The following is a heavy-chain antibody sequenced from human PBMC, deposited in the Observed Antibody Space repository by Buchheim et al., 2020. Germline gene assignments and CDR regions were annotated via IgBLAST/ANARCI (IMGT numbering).Heavy chain of an antibody. J-gene: IGHJ6*02. CDR3: AKVYVSGPGYYYYGMDV. Sequence: EVQLLESGGGLVQPGGSLRLSCAASGFTFSSYAMSWVRQAPGKGLEWVSAISGSGGSTYYADSVKGRFTISRDNSKNTLDLQMNSLRAEDTAVYYCAKVYVSGPGYYYYGMDVWGQGTT. D-gene: IGHD2-2*02. V-gene: IGHV3-23*01. CDR2: ISGSGGST. CDR1: GFTFSSYA.